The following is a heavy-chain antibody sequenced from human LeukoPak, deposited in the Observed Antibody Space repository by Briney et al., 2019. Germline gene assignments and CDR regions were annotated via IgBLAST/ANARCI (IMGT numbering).Heavy chain of an antibody. V-gene: IGHV4-59*01. CDR2: IYYSGST. D-gene: IGHD3-10*01. CDR1: GGSISSYY. Sequence: PSETLSLTCTVSGGSISSYYWSWIRQPPGKGLEWIGYIYYSGSTNYNPSLKSRVTISVDTSKNQFSLKLSSVTAADTAVYYCARSGTMVRGVPLEIPYYYYYGMDVWGQGTTATVSS. J-gene: IGHJ6*02. CDR3: ARSGTMVRGVPLEIPYYYYYGMDV.